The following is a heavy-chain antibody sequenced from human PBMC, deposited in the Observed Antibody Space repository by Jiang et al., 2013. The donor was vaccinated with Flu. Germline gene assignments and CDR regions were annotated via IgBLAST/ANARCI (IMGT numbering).Heavy chain of an antibody. D-gene: IGHD4-11*01. CDR1: GDSIDNMDYY. J-gene: IGHJ4*02. CDR2: IHYTGTT. V-gene: IGHV4-39*07. CDR3: ARVVSMTTVTTDFDN. Sequence: GSGLVKPPETLSLTCTVSGDSIDNMDYYWGWIRQPPGKGLEWIGSIHYTGTTYYNPSLRSRVTMSRDTSKNQFSLKLSSVTAADTATYYCARVVSMTTVTTDFDNWGLGTLVTVSS.